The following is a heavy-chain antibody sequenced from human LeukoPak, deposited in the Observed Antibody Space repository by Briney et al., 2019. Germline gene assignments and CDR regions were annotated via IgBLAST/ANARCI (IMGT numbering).Heavy chain of an antibody. J-gene: IGHJ4*02. Sequence: SVKVSCKASGGTFSSYAISWVRQAPGQGLEWMGRIIPILGIANYAQKFQGRVTITADKSTSTAYMELSSLRSEDTAVYYCARDVEGGGHGDYWGQGTLVTVSS. CDR2: IIPILGIA. CDR3: ARDVEGGGHGDY. V-gene: IGHV1-69*04. D-gene: IGHD5-12*01. CDR1: GGTFSSYA.